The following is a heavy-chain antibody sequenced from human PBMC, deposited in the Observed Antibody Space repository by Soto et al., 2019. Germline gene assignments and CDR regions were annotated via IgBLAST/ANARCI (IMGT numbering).Heavy chain of an antibody. CDR2: IIPMFGTA. CDR1: GGTFSRYA. J-gene: IGHJ4*02. CDR3: VREGEMATINLPFDY. Sequence: QVQLVQSGAEVKKPGSSVKVSCKASGGTFSRYAISWVRQAPGQGLEWMGGIIPMFGTANYAQKFQGRVTITADESTSTAYMELSSLRSEGTAVYYCVREGEMATINLPFDYCGQGTLVTVSS. V-gene: IGHV1-69*01. D-gene: IGHD5-12*01.